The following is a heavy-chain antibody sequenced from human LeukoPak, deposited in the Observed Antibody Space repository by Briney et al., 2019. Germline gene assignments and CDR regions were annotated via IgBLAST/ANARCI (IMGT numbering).Heavy chain of an antibody. CDR3: ARDKYLAAAGPFDN. CDR2: MSHDGMTE. D-gene: IGHD6-13*01. J-gene: IGHJ4*02. V-gene: IGHV3-30*04. Sequence: GGSLRLSCITSGFTFNTYVVHWVRQAPGKGLEWVAVMSHDGMTEQYAESVKGRFTISRDSYKSTLYLQMNSLRVEGTALYYCARDKYLAAAGPFDNWGQGTLVTVSS. CDR1: GFTFNTYV.